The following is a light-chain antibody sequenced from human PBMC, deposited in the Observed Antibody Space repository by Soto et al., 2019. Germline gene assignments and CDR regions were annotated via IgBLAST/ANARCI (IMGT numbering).Light chain of an antibody. CDR3: QQYYSIPLT. CDR1: QNVLYNSNNKNY. CDR2: WAS. J-gene: IGKJ4*01. Sequence: DIVMTQSPDSLTVSLGERATINCKSSQNVLYNSNNKNYLAWYQQKPGQPPKLLIYWASTREPGVPDRFSGSGSGTDFTLTISSLQAEDVAVYYCQQYYSIPLTFGGGTKVEIK. V-gene: IGKV4-1*01.